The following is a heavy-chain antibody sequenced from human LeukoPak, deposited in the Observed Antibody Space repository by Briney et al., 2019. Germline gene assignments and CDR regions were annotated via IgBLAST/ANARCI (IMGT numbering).Heavy chain of an antibody. CDR2: ISYDGSNK. V-gene: IGHV3-30-3*01. CDR3: ARDLSDYVWGSYREDYGMDV. D-gene: IGHD3-16*02. Sequence: GRSLRLSCAASGFTFSSYAMHWVRQAPGKGLEWVAVISYDGSNKYYADSVKGRFTISRDNSKNTLYLQMNSLRAEDTAVYYCARDLSDYVWGSYREDYGMDVWGQGTTVTVSS. J-gene: IGHJ6*02. CDR1: GFTFSSYA.